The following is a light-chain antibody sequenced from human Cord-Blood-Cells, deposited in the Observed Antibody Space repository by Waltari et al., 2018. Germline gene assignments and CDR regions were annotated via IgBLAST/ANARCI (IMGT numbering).Light chain of an antibody. J-gene: IGLJ3*02. CDR1: SSAVGGYNY. V-gene: IGLV2-14*03. CDR2: DVS. CDR3: SSYTSSSTEV. Sequence: QSALTQPASVSGSPGQSITISCTGTSSAVGGYNYVSWYQHHPGKAPKLMIYDVSNRPSGVSNRFSGSKSGNTASLTISGLQAEDEADYYCSSYTSSSTEVFGGGTKLTVL.